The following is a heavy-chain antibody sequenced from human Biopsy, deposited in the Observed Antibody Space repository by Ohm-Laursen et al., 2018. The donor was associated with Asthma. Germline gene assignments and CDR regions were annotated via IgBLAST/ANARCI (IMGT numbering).Heavy chain of an antibody. CDR2: IYSGGTS. CDR1: GFAVSINH. V-gene: IGHV3-53*01. D-gene: IGHD3-22*01. Sequence: SLRLSCAASGFAVSINHMFWVRQAPGKGLEWVSVIYSGGTSHTADSVWGRFTISRDYYKNTLYLQMHSLRAEDTAVYYCARGDSSNWSHYYFDYWGQGTLVTVSS. CDR3: ARGDSSNWSHYYFDY. J-gene: IGHJ4*02.